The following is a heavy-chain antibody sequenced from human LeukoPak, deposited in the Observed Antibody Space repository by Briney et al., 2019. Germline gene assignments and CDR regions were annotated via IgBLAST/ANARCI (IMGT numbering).Heavy chain of an antibody. D-gene: IGHD5-18*01. CDR2: ISYDGSNK. CDR3: AKVIADTSYYYYGMDV. J-gene: IGHJ6*02. Sequence: GGCLRLSCAASGFTFSSYGMHWVRQAPGKGLEWVAVISYDGSNKYYADSVKGRFTISRDNSKNTPYLQMNSLRAEDTAVYYCAKVIADTSYYYYGMDVWGQGTTVTVSS. CDR1: GFTFSSYG. V-gene: IGHV3-30*18.